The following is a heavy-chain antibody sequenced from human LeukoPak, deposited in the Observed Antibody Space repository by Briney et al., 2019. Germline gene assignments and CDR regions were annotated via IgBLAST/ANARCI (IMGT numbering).Heavy chain of an antibody. D-gene: IGHD5-18*01. CDR2: ISAYNGNT. Sequence: GASVKVSCKASGYTFTSYGISWVRQAPGQGLEWIGWISAYNGNTNYAQKLQGRVTMTTDTSTSTAYMELRSLRSDDTAVYYCARGPPFVDTAMLDYWGQGTLVTVSS. J-gene: IGHJ4*02. V-gene: IGHV1-18*01. CDR3: ARGPPFVDTAMLDY. CDR1: GYTFTSYG.